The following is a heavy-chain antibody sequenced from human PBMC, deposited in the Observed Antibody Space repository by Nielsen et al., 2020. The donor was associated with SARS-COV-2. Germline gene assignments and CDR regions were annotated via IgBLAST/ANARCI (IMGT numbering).Heavy chain of an antibody. Sequence: SETLSLTCTVSGGSISSYYWSWIRQPPGKGLEWIGYIYYSGSTNYNPSLKSRVTISVDTSKNQFSLKLSSVTAADTAVYYCARVVPAFLYFDYWGQGTLVTVSS. J-gene: IGHJ4*02. V-gene: IGHV4-59*01. D-gene: IGHD2-2*01. CDR3: ARVVPAFLYFDY. CDR2: IYYSGST. CDR1: GGSISSYY.